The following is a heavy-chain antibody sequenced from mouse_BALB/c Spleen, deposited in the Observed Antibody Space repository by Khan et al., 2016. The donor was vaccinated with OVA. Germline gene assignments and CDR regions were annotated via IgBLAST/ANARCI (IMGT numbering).Heavy chain of an antibody. Sequence: QVQLQQPGAELVRPGASVKLSCKASGYTFTNYWINWVKQRPGQGLEWIGNIYPSDSYTNYNQKFKDKATLTVDKSSSTAYIQLSSPTSEDSAVYYCTREGTTVEAMDYWGQGTSVTVSS. J-gene: IGHJ4*01. CDR3: TREGTTVEAMDY. CDR1: GYTFTNYW. CDR2: IYPSDSYT. D-gene: IGHD1-1*01. V-gene: IGHV1-69*02.